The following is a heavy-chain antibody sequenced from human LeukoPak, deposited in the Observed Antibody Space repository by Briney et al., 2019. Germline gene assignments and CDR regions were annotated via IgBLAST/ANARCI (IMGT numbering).Heavy chain of an antibody. J-gene: IGHJ4*02. Sequence: PSGTLSLTCTVSGDSINSLDLWSWVRQPPGKGLEWIGEMYLSGTTHSDPSVKSRVTISIDKSKNQFFLNLSSVTAADTAVYYCARIRYSGYDRYFDYWGQGTLVTVSS. D-gene: IGHD5-12*01. CDR1: GDSINSLDL. CDR3: ARIRYSGYDRYFDY. CDR2: MYLSGTT. V-gene: IGHV4-4*02.